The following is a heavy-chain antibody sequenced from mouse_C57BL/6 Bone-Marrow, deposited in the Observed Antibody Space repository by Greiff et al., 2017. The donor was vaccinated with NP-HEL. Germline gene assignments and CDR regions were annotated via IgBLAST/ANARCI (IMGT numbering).Heavy chain of an antibody. Sequence: EVKLMESGGGLVKPGGSLKLSCAASGFTFSDYGMHWVRQAPEKGLEWVAYISSGSSTIYYADTVKGRFTISRDNAKNTLCLQMTSLRSEDTAMYYCATSITTVYFDYWGQGTTLTVSS. CDR2: ISSGSSTI. V-gene: IGHV5-17*01. D-gene: IGHD1-1*01. CDR3: ATSITTVYFDY. J-gene: IGHJ2*01. CDR1: GFTFSDYG.